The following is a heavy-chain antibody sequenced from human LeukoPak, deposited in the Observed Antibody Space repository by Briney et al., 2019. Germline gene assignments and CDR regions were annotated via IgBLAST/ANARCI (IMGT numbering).Heavy chain of an antibody. D-gene: IGHD2-21*02. CDR1: GFTFSNAW. J-gene: IGHJ6*02. V-gene: IGHV3-15*01. CDR3: TTASIICGGYCYPYYYYGMDV. CDR2: INSKTDGGTT. Sequence: GGSLRLSCAASGFTFSNAWMSWVRQAPGKGLEWVGRINSKTDGGTTDYAAPVKGRFTISRDDSKNTLYLQMNSLKTEDTAVYYCTTASIICGGYCYPYYYYGMDVWGQGTTVTVSS.